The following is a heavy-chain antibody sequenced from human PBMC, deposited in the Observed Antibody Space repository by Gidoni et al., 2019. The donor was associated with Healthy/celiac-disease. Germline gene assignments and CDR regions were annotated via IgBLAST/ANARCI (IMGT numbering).Heavy chain of an antibody. J-gene: IGHJ5*02. CDR2: IYYSGST. CDR3: ARSTTMVERGWFDP. Sequence: QVQLQESGPGLVKPSQTLSFTCTVSGGSISRGGYYWSWIRQHPGKGLEWIGYIYYSGSTYYNPSLKSRVTISVDTSKNQFSLKLSSVTAADTAVYYCARSTTMVERGWFDPWGQGTLVTVSS. CDR1: GGSISRGGYY. D-gene: IGHD3-10*01. V-gene: IGHV4-31*03.